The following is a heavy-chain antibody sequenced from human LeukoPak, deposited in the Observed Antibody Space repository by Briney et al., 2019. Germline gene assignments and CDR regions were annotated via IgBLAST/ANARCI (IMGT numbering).Heavy chain of an antibody. Sequence: GGSLRLSCAASGFTFTNHWMSWVRQAPGKGLEWVANIKEDGSEKYYVGSVKGRFTVSRDNVKNSLFLQMNSLRVDDTAVYYCAKSGSSVFWSWGQGTLVTVSS. CDR2: IKEDGSEK. CDR3: AKSGSSVFWS. CDR1: GFTFTNHW. J-gene: IGHJ5*02. D-gene: IGHD3-3*02. V-gene: IGHV3-7*03.